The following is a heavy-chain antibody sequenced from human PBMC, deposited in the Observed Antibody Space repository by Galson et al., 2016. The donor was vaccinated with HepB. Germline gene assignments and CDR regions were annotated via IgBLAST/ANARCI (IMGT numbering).Heavy chain of an antibody. CDR1: GFTVSSLY. J-gene: IGHJ5*02. CDR3: ATQSASTKCYWCFDP. D-gene: IGHD2-2*01. CDR2: IYSNGAT. Sequence: SLRLSCAASGFTVSSLYMSWVRQAPGKGLEWVSLIYSNGATTYADSVRGRFTISRDNSKNMMYLETNSLRADDTAVYYCATQSASTKCYWCFDPWGQGTLVSVSS. V-gene: IGHV3-53*01.